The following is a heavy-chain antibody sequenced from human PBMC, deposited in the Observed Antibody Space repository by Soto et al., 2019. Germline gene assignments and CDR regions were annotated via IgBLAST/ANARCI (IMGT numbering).Heavy chain of an antibody. CDR3: ARETEESPSFDY. Sequence: SVKVSCKASGGTFSSYTISWVRQAPGQGLEWMGRIIPILGIANYAQKFQGRVTITADKSTSTAYMELSSLRSEDTAVYYCARETEESPSFDYWGQGTLVTVSS. J-gene: IGHJ4*02. CDR2: IIPILGIA. CDR1: GGTFSSYT. V-gene: IGHV1-69*04.